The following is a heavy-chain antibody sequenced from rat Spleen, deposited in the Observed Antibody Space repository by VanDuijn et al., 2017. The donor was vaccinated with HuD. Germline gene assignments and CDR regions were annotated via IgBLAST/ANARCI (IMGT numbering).Heavy chain of an antibody. V-gene: IGHV5-19*01. D-gene: IGHD1-9*01. CDR1: GFTFSNYG. CDR3: ARERYYGYNSWYFDF. Sequence: EVQLVESGGGLVQPGRSLKLSCAASGFTFSNYGMHWIRQAPTKGLDWVASISPSGGSTHYRDSAKGRFTISRDSAKSTLYLQMDSLQTEDTATYYCARERYYGYNSWYFDFWGPGTMVTVSS. J-gene: IGHJ1*01. CDR2: ISPSGGST.